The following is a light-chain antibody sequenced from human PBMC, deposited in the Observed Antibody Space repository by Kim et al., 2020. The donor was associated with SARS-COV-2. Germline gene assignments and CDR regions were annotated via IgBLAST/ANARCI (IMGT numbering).Light chain of an antibody. CDR2: QDT. J-gene: IGLJ3*02. V-gene: IGLV3-1*01. CDR1: NLGDKY. CDR3: QAWDSNTAV. Sequence: SVGPGQTATIICSGDNLGDKYAYWYQQKPGQAPVLVIYQDTKRPSGIPDRFSGSNSGSTATLTISGTHARDEADYYCQAWDSNTAVFGGGTQLTVL.